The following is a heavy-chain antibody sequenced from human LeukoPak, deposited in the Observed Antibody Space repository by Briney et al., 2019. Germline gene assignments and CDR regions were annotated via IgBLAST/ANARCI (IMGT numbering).Heavy chain of an antibody. CDR2: VSASGAI. CDR3: ARAYCGGDCTAGGAFVI. J-gene: IGHJ3*02. D-gene: IGHD2-21*01. Sequence: SETLSLTCSVSGVSVGSHFWSWVRQPAGKALEWIGRVSASGAISSNPSLNSRVTMSLDTSKNQFSLKLTSVTAADTAVYFCARAYCGGDCTAGGAFVIWGQGTMVTVSS. CDR1: GVSVGSHF. V-gene: IGHV4-4*07.